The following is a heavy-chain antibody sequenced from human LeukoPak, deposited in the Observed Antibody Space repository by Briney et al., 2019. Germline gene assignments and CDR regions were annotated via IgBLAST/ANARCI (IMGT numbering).Heavy chain of an antibody. CDR1: GFTFSSYA. J-gene: IGHJ4*02. D-gene: IGHD6-13*01. CDR2: ISGSGGST. V-gene: IGHV3-23*01. Sequence: GGSLRLSCAASGFTFSSYAMSWVRQAPGKGLEWVSAISGSGGSTYYADSVKGRFTISRDNSKNTLYLQMNSLRAEAPAVYSCAKDPGIAGPPIDYSGQGTLVTVSS. CDR3: AKDPGIAGPPIDY.